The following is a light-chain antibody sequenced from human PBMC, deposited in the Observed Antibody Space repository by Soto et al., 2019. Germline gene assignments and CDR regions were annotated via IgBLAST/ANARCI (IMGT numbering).Light chain of an antibody. CDR3: QQYNKWPRT. J-gene: IGKJ1*01. CDR2: GAS. CDR1: QSVSSN. Sequence: EIVLTPSPATLSVSPWERATLSCMASQSVSSNLAWYQQKPGQAPRLLIYGASTRATGIPARFSGSGSGTEFTLTISSLQSEDFAVYYCQQYNKWPRTVGQGTKV. V-gene: IGKV3-15*01.